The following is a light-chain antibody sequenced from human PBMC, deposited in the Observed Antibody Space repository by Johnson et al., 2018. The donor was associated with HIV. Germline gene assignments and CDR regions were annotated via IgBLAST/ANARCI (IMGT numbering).Light chain of an antibody. CDR1: SSNIGNNY. V-gene: IGLV1-51*01. CDR2: DNN. Sequence: QSVLTQPPSVSAAPGQKVTISCSGSSSNIGNNYVSWYQQVPGTAPKLLIYDNNRRPSGIPDRLSGSKSGTSATLGITGLQTGDDADYYCQPWDSSLIFASYVFYVFGPGPKSPVL. CDR3: QPWDSSLIFASYVFYV. J-gene: IGLJ1*01.